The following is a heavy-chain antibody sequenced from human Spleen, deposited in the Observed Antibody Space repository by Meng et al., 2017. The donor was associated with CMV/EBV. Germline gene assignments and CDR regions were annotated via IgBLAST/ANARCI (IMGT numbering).Heavy chain of an antibody. J-gene: IGHJ5*02. Sequence: LYQGGAALFTPSETLPLPFAVHGGTFSGYYWSWFRQPPGKGLEWIGEINHSGSTNYNPSLKSRVTISVDTSKNQFSLKLSSVTAADTAVYYCARAPIVVVPAANWFDPWGQGTLVTVSS. CDR1: GGTFSGYY. CDR2: INHSGST. D-gene: IGHD2-2*01. V-gene: IGHV4-34*01. CDR3: ARAPIVVVPAANWFDP.